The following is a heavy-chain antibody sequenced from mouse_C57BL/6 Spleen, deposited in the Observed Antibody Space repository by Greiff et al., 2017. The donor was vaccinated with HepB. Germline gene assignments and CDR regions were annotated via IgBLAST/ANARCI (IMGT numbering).Heavy chain of an antibody. Sequence: VQLQQSGAELVRPGTSVKMSCKASGYTFTNYWIGWAKQRPGHGLEWIGDIYPGGGYTNYNQKFKGKATLTVDTSSSTAYMQLSSLTSEDSAVYYCARRTGTYYAMDYWGQGTSVTVSS. V-gene: IGHV1-63*01. CDR2: IYPGGGYT. CDR3: ARRTGTYYAMDY. D-gene: IGHD4-1*01. CDR1: GYTFTNYW. J-gene: IGHJ4*01.